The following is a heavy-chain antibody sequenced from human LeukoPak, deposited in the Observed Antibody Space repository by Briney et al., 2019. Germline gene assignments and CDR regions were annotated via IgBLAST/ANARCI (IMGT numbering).Heavy chain of an antibody. CDR3: AKDLALYYYDSSGYYSDY. Sequence: GGSLRLSCAASGFTFSSSVMSWVRHAPGKGLEWVSSISDSGGDTHYADSVKGRFTISRDNSKNTLYLQMNSLRAEDTAVYYCAKDLALYYYDSSGYYSDYWGQGTLVTVSS. V-gene: IGHV3-23*01. CDR1: GFTFSSSV. J-gene: IGHJ4*02. D-gene: IGHD3-22*01. CDR2: ISDSGGDT.